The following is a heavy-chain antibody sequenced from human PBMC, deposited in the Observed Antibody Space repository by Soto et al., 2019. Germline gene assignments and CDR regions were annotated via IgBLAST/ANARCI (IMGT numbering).Heavy chain of an antibody. D-gene: IGHD2-2*01. J-gene: IGHJ6*01. Sequence: QVPLVESGGGVVQPGRSLRLSCAASGFTFSSYGMHWVRQAPGKGLEWVAVIWYDGSNKYYADSVKGRFTISRDNSKTALYLQMNSLRGEDRDVYSCGREPVHYCYCRMDVWGQGTTVTVSS. CDR3: GREPVHYCYCRMDV. CDR2: IWYDGSNK. CDR1: GFTFSSYG. V-gene: IGHV3-33*01.